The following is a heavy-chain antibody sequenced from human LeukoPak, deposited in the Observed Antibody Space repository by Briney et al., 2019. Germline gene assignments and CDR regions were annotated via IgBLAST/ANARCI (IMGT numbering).Heavy chain of an antibody. CDR1: GHTLSELP. Sequence: ASVKVSCKVSGHTLSELPMYWVRQAPGEGLEWMGGFDPENDERIYAQKFRGRVTMTEDTSTNTAYMELSSLRSDDTAVYYCATEVTSIVPDYWGQGTLVTVSS. CDR3: ATEVTSIVPDY. J-gene: IGHJ4*02. D-gene: IGHD2-21*02. V-gene: IGHV1-24*01. CDR2: FDPENDER.